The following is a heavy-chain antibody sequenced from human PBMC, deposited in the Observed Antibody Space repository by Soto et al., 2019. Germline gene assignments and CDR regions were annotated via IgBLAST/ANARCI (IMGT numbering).Heavy chain of an antibody. Sequence: ASVKVSCKASGYTFTSYYMHWVLQAPGQGLEWMGIINPSGGSTSYAQKFQGRVTMTRDTSTSTVYMELSSLRSEDTAVYYCARDSTSMPYSSSWYGDAFAIWGQGTMVIVSS. CDR3: ARDSTSMPYSSSWYGDAFAI. CDR1: GYTFTSYY. V-gene: IGHV1-46*01. J-gene: IGHJ3*02. CDR2: INPSGGST. D-gene: IGHD6-13*01.